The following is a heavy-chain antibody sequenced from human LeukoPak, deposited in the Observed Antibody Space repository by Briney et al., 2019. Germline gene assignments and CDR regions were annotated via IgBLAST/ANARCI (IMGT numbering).Heavy chain of an antibody. CDR2: ISGSGEST. CDR1: GFTFSNYA. V-gene: IGHV3-23*01. D-gene: IGHD3-16*02. CDR3: AKDAIGQYRPYYFDC. J-gene: IGHJ4*02. Sequence: GGSLRLSCAASGFTFSNYAMSWVRQAPGKGLEWVSSISGSGESTYYADCVKGRFTVSRDNSKNTLNLQLTSLRAEDTAVYYCAKDAIGQYRPYYFDCWGQGTLVTVSS.